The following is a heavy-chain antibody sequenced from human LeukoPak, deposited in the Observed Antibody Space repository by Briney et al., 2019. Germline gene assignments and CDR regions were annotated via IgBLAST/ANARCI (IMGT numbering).Heavy chain of an antibody. CDR1: GGSISSGVYS. Sequence: SQTLSLTCAVSGGSISSGVYSWSWIRQPPGKGLEWIGSIYYSGSIYYNPSLKSRVTISVDTSKNQFSLKLSSVTAADTAVYCCARQILFHSERWLQFFDYWGQGILVTVSS. CDR2: IYYSGSI. D-gene: IGHD5-24*01. V-gene: IGHV4-30-2*03. J-gene: IGHJ4*02. CDR3: ARQILFHSERWLQFFDY.